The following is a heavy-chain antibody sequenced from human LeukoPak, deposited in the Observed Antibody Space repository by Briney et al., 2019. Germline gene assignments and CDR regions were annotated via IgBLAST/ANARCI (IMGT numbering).Heavy chain of an antibody. CDR2: IYPSGST. V-gene: IGHV4-39*07. CDR1: GGSISSSSYY. D-gene: IGHD4-17*01. CDR3: ARDVVPTVTTIGAFDI. J-gene: IGHJ3*02. Sequence: PSETLSLTCTVSGGSISSSSYYWGWIRQPPGKGLEWIGSIYPSGSTFYNPSLKSRVTISVDASKNQFSLKLSSVTAADTAVYYCARDVVPTVTTIGAFDIWGQGTMVTVSS.